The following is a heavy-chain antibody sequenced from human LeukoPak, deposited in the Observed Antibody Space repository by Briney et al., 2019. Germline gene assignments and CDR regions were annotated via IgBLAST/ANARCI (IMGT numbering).Heavy chain of an antibody. CDR3: AKDMVGATGFA. CDR1: GFTFSSYG. D-gene: IGHD1-26*01. V-gene: IGHV3-30*18. Sequence: PGRSLRLSCAASGFTFSSYGMHWVRQAPGKGLEWVAVISYDGSNKYYADSVKGRFTISRDNSKNTLYLQMNSLRAEDTAVYYCAKDMVGATGFAWGQGTLVTVSS. J-gene: IGHJ4*02. CDR2: ISYDGSNK.